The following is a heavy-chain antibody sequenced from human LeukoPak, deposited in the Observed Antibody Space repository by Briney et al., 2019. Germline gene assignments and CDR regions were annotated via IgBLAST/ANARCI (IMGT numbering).Heavy chain of an antibody. CDR3: ARNRRFGELELVRGAFDV. D-gene: IGHD3-10*01. Sequence: PGGSLRLSCTASRFIFTNYAMYWVRQASGKGLEWVAVIAYDGSNKYYADSVKGRFTISRDNSKNTLYLQMNSLRPEDTAVYYCARNRRFGELELVRGAFDVCGQGTMVTVSS. CDR1: RFIFTNYA. J-gene: IGHJ3*01. CDR2: IAYDGSNK. V-gene: IGHV3-30-3*01.